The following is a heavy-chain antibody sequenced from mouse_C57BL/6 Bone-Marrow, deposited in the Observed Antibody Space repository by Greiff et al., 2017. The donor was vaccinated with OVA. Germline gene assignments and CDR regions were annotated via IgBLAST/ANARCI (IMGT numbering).Heavy chain of an antibody. CDR2: INPYNGGT. CDR3: ARGGTKDY. CDR1: GYTFTDYY. Sequence: VQLKESGPVLVKPGASVKMSCKASGYTFTDYYMNWVKQSHGKSLEWIGVINPYNGGTSYNQKFKGKATLTVDKSSSTAYMELNSLTSEDSAVYYCARGGTKDYWGQGTTLTVSS. J-gene: IGHJ2*01. D-gene: IGHD3-3*01. V-gene: IGHV1-19*01.